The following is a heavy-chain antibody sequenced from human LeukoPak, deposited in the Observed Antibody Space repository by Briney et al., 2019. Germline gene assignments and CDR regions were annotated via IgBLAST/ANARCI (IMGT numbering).Heavy chain of an antibody. J-gene: IGHJ4*02. Sequence: GGSLRLSCAASGFTFSSYDMHWVRQATGKGLEWVSAIGTAGDTYYPGSVKGRFTISRESAKNSLYLQMNSLRAGDTAVYYCARGGSHDAFDYWGQGTLVTVSS. D-gene: IGHD1-26*01. CDR3: ARGGSHDAFDY. CDR2: IGTAGDT. V-gene: IGHV3-13*01. CDR1: GFTFSSYD.